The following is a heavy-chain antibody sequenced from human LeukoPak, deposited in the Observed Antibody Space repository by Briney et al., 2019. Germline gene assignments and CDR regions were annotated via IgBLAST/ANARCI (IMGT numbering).Heavy chain of an antibody. CDR2: ISGSGGST. V-gene: IGHV3-23*01. J-gene: IGHJ4*02. CDR3: AKRGYDSGGYYGYFDY. CDR1: GFTFSSYA. D-gene: IGHD3-22*01. Sequence: GWSLRLSCATSGFTFSSYAMSWVRQAPGKGLESVSVISGSGGSTYYADSVKGRFTISRDNSKNTLSLQMNSLRAEDTAVYYCAKRGYDSGGYYGYFDYWGPGTQVTVSS.